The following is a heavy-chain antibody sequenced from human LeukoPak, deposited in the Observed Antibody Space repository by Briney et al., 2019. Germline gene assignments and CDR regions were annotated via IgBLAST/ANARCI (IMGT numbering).Heavy chain of an antibody. CDR2: IYYSGST. CDR1: GGSISTSSYY. D-gene: IGHD3-22*01. Sequence: EPSETLSLTCTVSGGSISTSSYYWGWIRQPPGKGLEWIGSIYYSGSTYYNPSLKSRVTISVDTSKNQFSLKLTSVTTADTAVYYCAGEDYFDSSGYASWRFDIWGQGTMVTVSS. V-gene: IGHV4-39*07. J-gene: IGHJ3*02. CDR3: AGEDYFDSSGYASWRFDI.